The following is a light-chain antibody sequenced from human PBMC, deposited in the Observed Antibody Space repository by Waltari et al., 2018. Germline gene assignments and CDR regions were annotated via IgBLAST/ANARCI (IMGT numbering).Light chain of an antibody. Sequence: DIVMTQSPDSLDVSLGERATIHCKSSQSVLYSSNNKKYLAWYQQKPGQTPKLLIYWASTRESGVPDRFSGSGSGTDFTLSISSLQAEDVAVYYCQQYYTSPYTFGQGTKLEIK. CDR3: QQYYTSPYT. CDR1: QSVLYSSNNKKY. J-gene: IGKJ2*01. CDR2: WAS. V-gene: IGKV4-1*01.